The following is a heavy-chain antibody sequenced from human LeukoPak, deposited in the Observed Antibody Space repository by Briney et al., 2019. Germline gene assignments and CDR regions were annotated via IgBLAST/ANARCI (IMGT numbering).Heavy chain of an antibody. D-gene: IGHD5-18*01. CDR2: VSSGFHA. CDR1: GFTLGSHD. J-gene: IGHJ4*02. V-gene: IGHV3-13*01. Sequence: GGSLRLSCTASGFTLGSHDMHWVRQIPGQGLEWVAAVSSGFHAFFADSVQGLFTVSREDARNSLYLQMNSLRAGDTAVYYCVREARGYHYTFFDYWGQGTLVTVSS. CDR3: VREARGYHYTFFDY.